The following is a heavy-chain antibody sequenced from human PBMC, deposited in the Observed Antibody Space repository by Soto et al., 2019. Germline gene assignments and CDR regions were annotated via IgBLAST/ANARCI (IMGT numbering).Heavy chain of an antibody. Sequence: SETLSLTCTVSGGSISRHYWSWIRQPPGKGLEWIGNIFNSGSTSYNPSLKSRVTISVDRSRTQFSLQLSSVTAADTAVYYCARSGGSGIYSYLSLDYWSHGTLVTVSS. CDR3: ARSGGSGIYSYLSLDY. J-gene: IGHJ4*01. D-gene: IGHD3-10*01. CDR1: GGSISRHY. V-gene: IGHV4-59*11. CDR2: IFNSGST.